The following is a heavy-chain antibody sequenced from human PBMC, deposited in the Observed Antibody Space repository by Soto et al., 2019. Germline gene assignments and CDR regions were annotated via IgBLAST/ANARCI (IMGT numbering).Heavy chain of an antibody. Sequence: TLKESGPTLVKPTQTLTLTCTFSGFSLSTSGVGVGWIRQPPGKALEWLALIYWDDDKRYSPSLKSRLTITKGTSKNQVVLTMTNMDPVDTATCYRAHSLIPNWGSRGAFDYWGQRTLVTVSS. D-gene: IGHD7-27*01. CDR3: AHSLIPNWGSRGAFDY. CDR1: GFSLSTSGVG. CDR2: IYWDDDK. V-gene: IGHV2-5*02. J-gene: IGHJ4*02.